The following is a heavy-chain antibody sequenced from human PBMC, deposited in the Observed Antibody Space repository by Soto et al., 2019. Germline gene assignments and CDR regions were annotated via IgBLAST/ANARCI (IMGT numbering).Heavy chain of an antibody. V-gene: IGHV1-3*01. Sequence: ASVKVSCKASGYTFTSYAMHWVRQAPGQRLEWMGWINAGNGNTKYSQKFQGRVTITRDTSASTAYMELSSLRSEDTAVYCCAREGGSGWSYFDYWGQGTLVTVSS. CDR2: INAGNGNT. CDR1: GYTFTSYA. J-gene: IGHJ4*02. CDR3: AREGGSGWSYFDY. D-gene: IGHD6-19*01.